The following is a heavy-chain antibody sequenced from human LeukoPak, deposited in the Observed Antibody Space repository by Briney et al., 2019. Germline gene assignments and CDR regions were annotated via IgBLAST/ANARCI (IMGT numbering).Heavy chain of an antibody. CDR1: GGTFSSYA. CDR3: AGAESIYCSSTSCFPPLDP. Sequence: ASVKVSCKASGGTFSSYAISWVRQAPGQGLEWMGGIIPIFGTANYAQKFQGRVTITTDESTSTAYMELSSLRSEDTAVYYCAGAESIYCSSTSCFPPLDPWGHGTLVTVSS. V-gene: IGHV1-69*05. D-gene: IGHD2-2*01. J-gene: IGHJ5*02. CDR2: IIPIFGTA.